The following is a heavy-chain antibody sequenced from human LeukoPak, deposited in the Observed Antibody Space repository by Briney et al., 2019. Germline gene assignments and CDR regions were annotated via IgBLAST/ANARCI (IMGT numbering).Heavy chain of an antibody. CDR3: ARVTMTSSKRKRLNDY. Sequence: SEALSLTCTVSGGSISSSSYYWGWIRQPPGKGLEWIGSIYHSGSTYYNPSLKSRVTISVDTSKNQFSLKLSSVTAADTAVYYCARVTMTSSKRKRLNDYWGQGTLVTVSS. CDR2: IYHSGST. V-gene: IGHV4-39*07. J-gene: IGHJ4*02. D-gene: IGHD4-23*01. CDR1: GGSISSSSYY.